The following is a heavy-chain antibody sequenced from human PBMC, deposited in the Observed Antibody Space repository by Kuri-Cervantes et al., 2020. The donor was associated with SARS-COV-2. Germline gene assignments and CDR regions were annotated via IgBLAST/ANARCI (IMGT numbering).Heavy chain of an antibody. CDR2: IWYDGSNK. D-gene: IGHD6-6*01. V-gene: IGHV3-33*01. Sequence: GGSLRLSCAASGFTFSSYGMHWVRQAPGKGLEWVAVIWYDGSNKYYADSVKGRFTISRDNSKNTLYLQMNSLRAEDTAVYYCARGAAARLEYYGMDVWGQGTTVTVSS. J-gene: IGHJ6*02. CDR1: GFTFSSYG. CDR3: ARGAAARLEYYGMDV.